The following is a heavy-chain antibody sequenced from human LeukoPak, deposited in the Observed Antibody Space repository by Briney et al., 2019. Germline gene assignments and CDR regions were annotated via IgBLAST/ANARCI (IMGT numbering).Heavy chain of an antibody. J-gene: IGHJ6*02. Sequence: ASVKVSCKAPGYTFTSYAMNWVRQAPGQGLEWMGWINTNTGNPTYAQGFTGRFVFSLDTSVSTAYLQISSLKAEDTAVYYCARDLSMVGSWDPDYYYYYGMDVWGQGTTVTVSS. V-gene: IGHV7-4-1*02. CDR2: INTNTGNP. CDR3: ARDLSMVGSWDPDYYYYYGMDV. D-gene: IGHD6-13*01. CDR1: GYTFTSYA.